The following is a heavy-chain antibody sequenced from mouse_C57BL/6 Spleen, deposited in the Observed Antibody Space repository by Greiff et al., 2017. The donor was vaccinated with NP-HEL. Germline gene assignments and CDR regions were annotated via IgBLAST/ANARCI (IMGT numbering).Heavy chain of an antibody. V-gene: IGHV5-9*01. J-gene: IGHJ1*03. CDR2: ISGGGGNT. D-gene: IGHD2-3*01. CDR1: GFTFSSYT. Sequence: EVHLVESGGGLVKPGGSLKLSCAASGFTFSSYTMSWVRQTPEKRLEWVATISGGGGNTYYPDSVKGRFTISRDNAKNTLYLQMSSLRSEDTALYYCARHDGTYWYFDVWGTGTTVTVSS. CDR3: ARHDGTYWYFDV.